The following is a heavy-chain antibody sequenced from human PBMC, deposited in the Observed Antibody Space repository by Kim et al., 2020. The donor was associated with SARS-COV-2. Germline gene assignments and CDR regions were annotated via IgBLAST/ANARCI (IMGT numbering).Heavy chain of an antibody. V-gene: IGHV4-34*01. CDR2: INHSGST. CDR1: GGSFSGYY. CDR3: ARDLRYYDFWRVARAFDI. J-gene: IGHJ3*02. D-gene: IGHD3-3*01. Sequence: SETLSLTCAVYGGSFSGYYWSWIRQPPGKGLEWIGEINHSGSTNYNPSLKSRVTISVDTSKNQFSLKLSSVTAADTAVYYCARDLRYYDFWRVARAFDIWGQGTMVTVSS.